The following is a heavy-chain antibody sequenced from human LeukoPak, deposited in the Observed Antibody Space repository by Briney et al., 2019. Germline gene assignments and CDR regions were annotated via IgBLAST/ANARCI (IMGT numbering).Heavy chain of an antibody. J-gene: IGHJ6*03. Sequence: PGRSLRLSCAASGFTFSSYGMHWVRQAPGKGLEWVAVIWYDRSNKYYADSVKGRFTISRDNSKNTLYLQMNSLRAEDTAVYYCAKAGSWAPSSSSGGRDYMDVWGKGTTVTVSS. CDR2: IWYDRSNK. D-gene: IGHD6-6*01. V-gene: IGHV3-33*06. CDR3: AKAGSWAPSSSSGGRDYMDV. CDR1: GFTFSSYG.